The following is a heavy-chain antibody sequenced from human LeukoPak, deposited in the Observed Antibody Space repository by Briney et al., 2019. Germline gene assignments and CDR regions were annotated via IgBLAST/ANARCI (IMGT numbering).Heavy chain of an antibody. CDR2: INHSGST. CDR1: GGSFSGSY. D-gene: IGHD1-26*01. CDR3: AGGGYSGSYPFDY. Sequence: SETLSLTCAVYGGSFSGSYWSWIRQPPGKGLEWIGEINHSGSTSYNPSLKSRVTISVDTSRNQFSLKLSSLTAADTAVYYCAGGGYSGSYPFDYWGQGTLVTVSS. V-gene: IGHV4-34*01. J-gene: IGHJ4*02.